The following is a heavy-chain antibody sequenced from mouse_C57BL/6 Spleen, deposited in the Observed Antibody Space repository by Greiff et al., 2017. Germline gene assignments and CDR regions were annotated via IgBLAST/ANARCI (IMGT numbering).Heavy chain of an antibody. V-gene: IGHV1-39*01. J-gene: IGHJ4*01. CDR1: GYSFTDYN. CDR2: INPNYGTT. CDR3: ARWGPETMDY. Sequence: EVKLVESGPELVKPGASVKISCTASGYSFTDYNLNWVKQSNGKSLEWIGVINPNYGTTSYNQKFKGKATLTVDQSSSTAYMQLNSLTSEDSAVYYCARWGPETMDYWGQGTSVTVSS.